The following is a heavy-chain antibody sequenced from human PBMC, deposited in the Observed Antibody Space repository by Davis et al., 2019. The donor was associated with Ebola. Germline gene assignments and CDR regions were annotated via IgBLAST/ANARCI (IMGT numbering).Heavy chain of an antibody. CDR2: ISSSGSTI. CDR1: GFTFSSYW. V-gene: IGHV3-48*01. CDR3: AKEVRRGNWGQDY. D-gene: IGHD7-27*01. J-gene: IGHJ4*02. Sequence: GESLKISCAASGFTFSSYWMSWIRQAPGKGLEWVSYISSSGSTIYYADSVKGRFTISRDNSKNTLYLQMNTLRTEDTAVYYCAKEVRRGNWGQDYWGQGTLVTVSS.